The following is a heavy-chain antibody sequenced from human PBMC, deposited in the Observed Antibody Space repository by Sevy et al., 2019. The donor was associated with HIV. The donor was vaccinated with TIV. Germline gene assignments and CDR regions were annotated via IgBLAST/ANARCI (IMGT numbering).Heavy chain of an antibody. J-gene: IGHJ4*02. D-gene: IGHD3-22*01. V-gene: IGHV4-61*05. CDR3: ARQSHYYYDSSGYFFDY. CDR2: IYYSGST. CDR1: GGSITSSDYY. Sequence: SETLSLTCSVSGGSITSSDYYWGWIRQPPGKGLEWIGYIYYSGSTNYNPSLKSRVTISVDTSKNQFSLKLSSVTAADTAVYYCARQSHYYYDSSGYFFDYWGQGTLVTVSS.